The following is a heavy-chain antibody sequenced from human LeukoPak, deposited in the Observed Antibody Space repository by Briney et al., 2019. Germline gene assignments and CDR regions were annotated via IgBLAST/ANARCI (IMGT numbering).Heavy chain of an antibody. CDR1: GFTFSSYA. D-gene: IGHD4-11*01. Sequence: GRSLRLSCAASGFTFSSYAMHWVRQAPGKGLEWVSGISWNSGSIGYADSVKGRFTISRDNAKNSLYLQMNSLRAEDTALYYCAKDIDSNYALDYWGQGTLVTVSS. CDR2: ISWNSGSI. CDR3: AKDIDSNYALDY. J-gene: IGHJ4*02. V-gene: IGHV3-9*01.